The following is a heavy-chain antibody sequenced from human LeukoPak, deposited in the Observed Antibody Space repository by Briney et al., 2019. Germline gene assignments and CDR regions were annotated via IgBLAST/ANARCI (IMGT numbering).Heavy chain of an antibody. Sequence: ASVNVSCKASGYTFTSYDINWVRQAAGQGLEWMGWMNPNSGNTGYAQKFQGRVTITRNTSISTAYMELSSLRSEDTAVYYCARGRWLPRLFDYWGQGTLVTVSS. CDR1: GYTFTSYD. V-gene: IGHV1-8*03. CDR2: MNPNSGNT. D-gene: IGHD5-24*01. J-gene: IGHJ4*02. CDR3: ARGRWLPRLFDY.